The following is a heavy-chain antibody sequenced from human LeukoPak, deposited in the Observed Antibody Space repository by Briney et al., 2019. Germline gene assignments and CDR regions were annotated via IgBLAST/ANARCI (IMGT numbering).Heavy chain of an antibody. Sequence: GGSLRLSCAASGFTFSSYSMNWDRQAPGKGLEWVSSISSSSSYIYYADSVKGRFTISRDNAKNSLYLQMNSLRAEDTAVYYCARDWDVVVPAAVAFDYWGQGTLVTVSS. CDR3: ARDWDVVVPAAVAFDY. CDR1: GFTFSSYS. V-gene: IGHV3-21*01. J-gene: IGHJ4*02. D-gene: IGHD2-2*01. CDR2: ISSSSSYI.